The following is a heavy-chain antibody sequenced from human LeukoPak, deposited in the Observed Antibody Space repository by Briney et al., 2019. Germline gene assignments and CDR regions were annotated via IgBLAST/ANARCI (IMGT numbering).Heavy chain of an antibody. V-gene: IGHV3-23*01. CDR3: AKRWYLDY. D-gene: IGHD5-24*01. Sequence: GGSVRLSCAASGFTFSIYAMSWVRQAPGKGLEWVSVISASGGSTYYADSVKGRFTISRDNSKNTLYLQMNSLRVEDTAIYYCAKRWYLDYWGQGTLVTVSS. CDR1: GFTFSIYA. CDR2: ISASGGST. J-gene: IGHJ4*02.